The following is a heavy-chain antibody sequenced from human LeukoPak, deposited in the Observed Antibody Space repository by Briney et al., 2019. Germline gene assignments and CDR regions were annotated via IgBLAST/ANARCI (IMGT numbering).Heavy chain of an antibody. CDR2: IRYDGSNK. CDR1: GFTFSSYG. Sequence: PGGSLRLSCAASGFTFSSYGMHWVRQAPGKGLEWVSFIRYDGSNKYYADSVKGRFTISRDNSKNTLYLQMNSLRAEDTAVYYCAKDRGSYFDYWGQGILVTVSS. CDR3: AKDRGSYFDY. V-gene: IGHV3-30*02. J-gene: IGHJ4*02. D-gene: IGHD1-26*01.